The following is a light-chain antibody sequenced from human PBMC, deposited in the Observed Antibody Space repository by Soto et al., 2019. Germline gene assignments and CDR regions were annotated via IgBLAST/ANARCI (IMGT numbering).Light chain of an antibody. CDR1: QSISSW. CDR3: QQYNSPWT. CDR2: KAS. Sequence: DIPMTQSPSTLSASVGDRVTITCRPSQSISSWLAWYQQKPGKAPKLLIYKASSLESGVPSRFSGSGSGTEFTLTISSLQPDDFATYYCQQYNSPWTFGQGTKVEI. V-gene: IGKV1-5*03. J-gene: IGKJ1*01.